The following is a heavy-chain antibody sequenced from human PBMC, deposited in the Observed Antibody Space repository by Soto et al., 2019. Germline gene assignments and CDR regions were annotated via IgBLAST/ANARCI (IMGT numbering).Heavy chain of an antibody. CDR1: GYTLTELS. J-gene: IGHJ3*02. D-gene: IGHD4-17*01. CDR2: FDPEDGET. V-gene: IGHV1-24*01. CDR3: ATGTTVDYGDSRDAFDI. Sequence: ASVKVSCKVSGYTLTELSMHWVRQAPGKGLEWMGGFDPEDGETIYAQKFQGRVTMTEDTSTDTAYMELSSLRSEDTAVYYCATGTTVDYGDSRDAFDIWGQGTMVTVSS.